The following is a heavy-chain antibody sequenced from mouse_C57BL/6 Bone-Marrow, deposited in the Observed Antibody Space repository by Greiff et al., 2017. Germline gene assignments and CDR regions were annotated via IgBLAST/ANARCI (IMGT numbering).Heavy chain of an antibody. CDR3: ARKLRLDY. CDR2: IDPSDSYT. Sequence: VQLQQPGAELVKPGASVKLSCKASGYTFTSYWMQWVKQRPGQGLEWIGEIDPSDSYTNYNQKFKGKATLTVDTSSSTAYMQLSSLTSEDSAVYYCARKLRLDYWGQGTTPTVSS. D-gene: IGHD2-4*01. V-gene: IGHV1-50*01. J-gene: IGHJ2*01. CDR1: GYTFTSYW.